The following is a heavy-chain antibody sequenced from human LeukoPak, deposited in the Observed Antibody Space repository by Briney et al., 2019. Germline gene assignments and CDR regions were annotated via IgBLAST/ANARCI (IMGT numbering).Heavy chain of an antibody. D-gene: IGHD3-16*01. V-gene: IGHV3-23*01. J-gene: IGHJ6*02. CDR3: AKRLKSYYGMDV. Sequence: GGSLRLSCVASGFTFSSHAMYWVRQAPGKGLEWVSAISGSGGSTYYADSVKGRFTISRDNSKNTLYLQMNSLRAEDTAVYYCAKRLKSYYGMDVWGQGTTVTVSS. CDR2: ISGSGGST. CDR1: GFTFSSHA.